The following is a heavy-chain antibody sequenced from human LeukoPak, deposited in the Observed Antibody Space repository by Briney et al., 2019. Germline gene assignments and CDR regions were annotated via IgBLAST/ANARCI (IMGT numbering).Heavy chain of an antibody. Sequence: SGPTQVKPTQTLTLTCTFSGFSVSTSGVGVGWIRQPPGKALEWLALIYWDDDKRYSPSLKSRLTITKDTSKNQVVLTMTNMGPVDTATYYCAHSLGLALPFDYWGQGTLVTVSS. CDR1: GFSVSTSGVG. CDR3: AHSLGLALPFDY. CDR2: IYWDDDK. V-gene: IGHV2-5*02. D-gene: IGHD3/OR15-3a*01. J-gene: IGHJ4*02.